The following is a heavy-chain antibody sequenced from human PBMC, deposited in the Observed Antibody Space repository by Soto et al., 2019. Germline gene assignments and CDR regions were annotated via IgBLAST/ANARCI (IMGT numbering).Heavy chain of an antibody. D-gene: IGHD6-13*01. Sequence: GGSLRLSCAASGFTVSGDHMSWVRQAPGKGLECIAVIYYGGTTYYADSVQGRFTVSRDSSKNTLHLQMNDLRADDTAVYYCAREAAGFDIWGQGAMVTVSS. CDR1: GFTVSGDH. CDR3: AREAAGFDI. V-gene: IGHV3-53*01. CDR2: IYYGGTT. J-gene: IGHJ3*02.